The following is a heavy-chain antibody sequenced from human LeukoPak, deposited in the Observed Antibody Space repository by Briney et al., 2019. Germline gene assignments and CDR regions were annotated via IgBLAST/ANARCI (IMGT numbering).Heavy chain of an antibody. CDR3: ARRVPDYYGGFHY. CDR2: ISWNSGSI. CDR1: GFTFDDYA. V-gene: IGHV3-9*01. J-gene: IGHJ4*02. Sequence: GRSLRLSCAASGFTFDDYAMHWVRQAPGKGLEWVSGISWNSGSIGYADSVKGRFTISRDNAKNSLYLQMNSLRAEDTALYYCARRVPDYYGGFHYWGQGTLVTVSS. D-gene: IGHD3-3*01.